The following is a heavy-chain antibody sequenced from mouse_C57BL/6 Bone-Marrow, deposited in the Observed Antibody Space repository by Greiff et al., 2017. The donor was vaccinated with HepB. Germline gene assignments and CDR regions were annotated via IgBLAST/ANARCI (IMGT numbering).Heavy chain of an antibody. CDR3: AMAPYYYGSSWAY. Sequence: VQLQQPGAELVKPGASVKVSCKASGYTFTSYWMPWVKQRPGQGLEWIGRIHPSDSDTNYNQKFKGKAPLTVDKSSSTAYMQLSSLTSEDSAVYYCAMAPYYYGSSWAYWGQGTLVTVSA. J-gene: IGHJ3*01. V-gene: IGHV1-74*01. CDR2: IHPSDSDT. D-gene: IGHD1-1*01. CDR1: GYTFTSYW.